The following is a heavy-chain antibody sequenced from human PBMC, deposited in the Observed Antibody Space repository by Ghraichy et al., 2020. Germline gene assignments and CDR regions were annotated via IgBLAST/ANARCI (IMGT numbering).Heavy chain of an antibody. J-gene: IGHJ4*02. Sequence: ETLRLSCAASGFTFTTYWMHWVRQAPGKGLVWVSRIFTDASSATYADSVKGRFSISRDNAKNTVYLQMNSLGAEDTAVYYCVRDRPHWDWGQGTLVTVSS. CDR3: VRDRPHWD. D-gene: IGHD3-16*01. CDR1: GFTFTTYW. CDR2: IFTDASSA. V-gene: IGHV3-74*01.